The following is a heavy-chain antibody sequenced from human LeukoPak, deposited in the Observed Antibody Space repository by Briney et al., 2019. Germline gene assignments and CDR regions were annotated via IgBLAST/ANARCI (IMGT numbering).Heavy chain of an antibody. CDR2: IYYSGSH. V-gene: IGHV4-59*01. CDR1: GGSISSYY. CDR3: ARVAAGGNYFDY. J-gene: IGHJ4*02. D-gene: IGHD6-13*01. Sequence: PSETLSLTFSGSGGSISSYYWSWIRQPPGKGLELIGYIYYSGSHNYNPSLKSRVTISVDTSTNQFYLKLSSVTAADTAVYYCARVAAGGNYFDYWGQGTLVTVSS.